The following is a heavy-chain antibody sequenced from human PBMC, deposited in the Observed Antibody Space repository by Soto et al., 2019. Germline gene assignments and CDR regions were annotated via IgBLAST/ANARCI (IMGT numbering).Heavy chain of an antibody. CDR2: IKDDGNEK. CDR3: VRERIGWVICSRTSCLDY. V-gene: IGHV3-7*03. J-gene: IGHJ4*02. CDR1: GFTFRNYW. D-gene: IGHD2-2*01. Sequence: PGGSLRLSCAASGFTFRNYWMSWVRQDPGKGLEWVANIKDDGNEKYSVDSVRGRFTISRDNAQNSLYLQMNSLRVEDTAIYYCVRERIGWVICSRTSCLDYWGQGTRVTVSS.